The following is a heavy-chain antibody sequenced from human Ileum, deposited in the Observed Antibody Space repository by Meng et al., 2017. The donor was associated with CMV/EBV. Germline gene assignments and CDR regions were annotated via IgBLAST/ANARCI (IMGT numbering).Heavy chain of an antibody. D-gene: IGHD3-9*01. J-gene: IGHJ3*02. Sequence: GGSLRLSCAASTFTFRNYAMNWVRQAPGKGLEWVSSIGGDSKTYYTESVKGRFNSYRDNSKNTLYLQMNGLRVDDTAVYYCAKDFEGFNGIWDAFDMWGQGTMVTVSS. CDR2: IGGDSKT. V-gene: IGHV3-23*01. CDR3: AKDFEGFNGIWDAFDM. CDR1: TFTFRNYA.